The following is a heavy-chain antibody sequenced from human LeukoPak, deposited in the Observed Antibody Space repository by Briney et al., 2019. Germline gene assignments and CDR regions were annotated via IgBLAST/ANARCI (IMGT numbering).Heavy chain of an antibody. J-gene: IGHJ4*02. CDR1: GYSISSGYY. CDR3: ARQTGSGLFILP. D-gene: IGHD3/OR15-3a*01. CDR2: IYHSGST. V-gene: IGHV4-38-2*02. Sequence: SETLSLTCTVSGYSISSGYYWGWIRQPPGKGLEWIGNIYHSGSTYYNPSLKSRVSISIDTSKNQFSLKLTSVTAADTAVYYCARQTGSGLFILPGGQGTLVTVSS.